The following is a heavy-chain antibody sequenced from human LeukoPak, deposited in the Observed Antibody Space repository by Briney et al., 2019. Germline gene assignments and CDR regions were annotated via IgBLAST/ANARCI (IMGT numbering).Heavy chain of an antibody. CDR2: ISGSGGST. CDR3: AKDLLTVSHY. V-gene: IGHV3-23*01. J-gene: IGHJ4*02. CDR1: GFTFSSFW. D-gene: IGHD4-17*01. Sequence: GGSLRLSCAASGFTFSSFWMRWVRQAPGKGLEWVSAISGSGGSTYYADSVKGRFTISRDNSKNTLYLQMNSLRAEDTAVYYCAKDLLTVSHYWGQGTLVTVSS.